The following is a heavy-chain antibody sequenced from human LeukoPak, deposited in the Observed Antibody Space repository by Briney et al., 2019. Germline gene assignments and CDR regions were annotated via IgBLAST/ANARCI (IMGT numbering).Heavy chain of an antibody. J-gene: IGHJ4*02. CDR2: ISGSGGST. Sequence: PGGSLRLSCAASVFTFSSYAMSWVRQAPGKGLEWVSAISGSGGSTYYADSVKGRFTISRDNSKNTLYLQMNSLRAEDTAVYYCAKSVDGSSWYYFDYWGQGTLVTVSS. D-gene: IGHD6-13*01. CDR1: VFTFSSYA. V-gene: IGHV3-23*01. CDR3: AKSVDGSSWYYFDY.